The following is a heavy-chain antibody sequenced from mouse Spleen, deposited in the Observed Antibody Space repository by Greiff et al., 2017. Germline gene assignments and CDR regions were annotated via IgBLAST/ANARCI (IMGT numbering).Heavy chain of an antibody. CDR1: GYTFTSYT. V-gene: IGHV1-4*01. CDR2: INPSSGYT. D-gene: IGHD4-1*01. J-gene: IGHJ2*01. CDR3: ARELGGLFDY. Sequence: QVQLKQSGAELARPGASVKMSCKASGYTFTSYTMHWVKQRPGQGLEWIGYINPSSGYTNYNQKFKDKATLTADKSSSTAYMQLSSLTSEDSAVYYCARELGGLFDYWGQGTTLTVSS.